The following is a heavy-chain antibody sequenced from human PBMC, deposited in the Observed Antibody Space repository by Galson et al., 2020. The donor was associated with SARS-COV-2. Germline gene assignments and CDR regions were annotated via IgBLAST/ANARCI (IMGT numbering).Heavy chain of an antibody. Sequence: GGSLRLSCAASGFTFSSYGMHWVRQAPGKGLEWVAVIWYDGSNKYYADSVKGRFTISRDNSKNTLYLQMNSLRAEDTAVYYCAKDIYSYAQGGYFDYWGQGTLVTVSS. CDR3: AKDIYSYAQGGYFDY. V-gene: IGHV3-33*06. D-gene: IGHD5-18*01. J-gene: IGHJ4*02. CDR2: IWYDGSNK. CDR1: GFTFSSYG.